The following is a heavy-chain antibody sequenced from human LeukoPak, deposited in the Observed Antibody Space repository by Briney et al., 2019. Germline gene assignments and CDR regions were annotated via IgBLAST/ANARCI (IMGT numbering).Heavy chain of an antibody. J-gene: IGHJ4*02. CDR3: AKGPLIEVAGTTWDY. D-gene: IGHD6-19*01. V-gene: IGHV3-30*18. Sequence: GGSLRLSCVASGFAFSDYGMDWVRQAPGKGLEWVAVISPDGSRTYYADSVKGRFTISRDNSKNTLYLQMSSLRAEDTAVYYCAKGPLIEVAGTTWDYWGQGTLVTVSS. CDR2: ISPDGSRT. CDR1: GFAFSDYG.